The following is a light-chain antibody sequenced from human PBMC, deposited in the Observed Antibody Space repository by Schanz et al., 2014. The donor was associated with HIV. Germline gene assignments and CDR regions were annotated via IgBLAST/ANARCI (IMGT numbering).Light chain of an antibody. J-gene: IGKJ3*01. CDR3: QQYDAWPPVFT. CDR2: GAS. CDR1: QSVKSSY. Sequence: ENVLTQSPGTLSLSPGERATISCRASQSVKSSYLAWYQQKLGQAPRLLIYGASSRATGVPDRFGGSGSGTEFTLTITSLQSEDFGVYYCQQYDAWPPVFTFGPGTKVDIK. V-gene: IGKV3-20*01.